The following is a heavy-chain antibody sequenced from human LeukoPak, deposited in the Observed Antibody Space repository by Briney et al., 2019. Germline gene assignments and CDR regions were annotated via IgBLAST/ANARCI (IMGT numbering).Heavy chain of an antibody. CDR1: GFTFSSYA. CDR2: ISGSGGST. J-gene: IGHJ6*02. CDR3: ATDHCSGGSCYSDDEYYYYGMDV. Sequence: PGGSLRLSCAASGFTFSSYAMSWVRQAPGKGLEWVSAISGSGGSTYYADSVKGRFTISRDNSKNTLYLQMNSLRAEDTAVYYCATDHCSGGSCYSDDEYYYYGMDVWGQGTTVTVSS. D-gene: IGHD2-15*01. V-gene: IGHV3-23*01.